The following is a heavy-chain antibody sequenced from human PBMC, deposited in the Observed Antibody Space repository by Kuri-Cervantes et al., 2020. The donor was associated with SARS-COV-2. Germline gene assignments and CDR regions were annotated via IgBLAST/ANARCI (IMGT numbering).Heavy chain of an antibody. CDR3: ARVIIAVAGTDAFDI. CDR1: GYTFTSYG. Sequence: ASVKVSCKASGYTFTSYGISWVRQAPGQGLEWMGWISAYNGNTNYAQKLQGRVTMTTDTSTSTACMELRSLRSDDTAVYYCARVIIAVAGTDAFDIWGQGTMVTVSS. CDR2: ISAYNGNT. J-gene: IGHJ3*02. V-gene: IGHV1-18*01. D-gene: IGHD6-19*01.